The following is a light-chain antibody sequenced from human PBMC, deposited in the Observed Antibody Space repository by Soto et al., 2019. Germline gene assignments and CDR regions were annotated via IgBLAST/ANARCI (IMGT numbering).Light chain of an antibody. CDR2: GAS. V-gene: IGKV3-20*01. CDR3: QHFGNSLWT. Sequence: IVVTQPPRTLASSVGVRDTISCRASQSVASRNLACYQQKSGQAPRLLIYGASSRAIHTPDRFSGSGSGTDFTLTISGLEPEDFAVYYCQHFGNSLWTFGQGTQVDI. CDR1: QSVASRN. J-gene: IGKJ1*01.